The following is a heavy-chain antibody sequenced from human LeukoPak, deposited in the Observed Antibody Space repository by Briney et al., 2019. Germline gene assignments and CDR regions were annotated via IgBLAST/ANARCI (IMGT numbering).Heavy chain of an antibody. J-gene: IGHJ6*02. D-gene: IGHD2-15*01. V-gene: IGHV7-4-1*02. CDR2: INTNTGNP. CDR3: ARSKNAVAATTYYYYGMDV. CDR1: GYTFTGYY. Sequence: ASVKVSCKASGYTFTGYYMHWVRQAPGQGLEWMGWINTNTGNPTYAQGFTGRFVFSLDTSVSTAYLQISSLKAEDTAVYYCARSKNAVAATTYYYYGMDVWGQGTTVTVSS.